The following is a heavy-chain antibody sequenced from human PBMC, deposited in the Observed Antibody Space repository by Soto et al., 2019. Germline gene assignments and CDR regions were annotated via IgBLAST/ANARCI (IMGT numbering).Heavy chain of an antibody. CDR2: FNPTSDST. CDR1: GYTFINYY. V-gene: IGHV1-46*01. Sequence: ASVKVSCKASGYTFINYYIHWVRQAPGQRLEWMGIFNPTSDSTNYAQKFQGRVTLTMDTFTRTVYMELSSLRFDDTAVYYCARYDFRSGSHDAFDILGQGTMVTVSS. D-gene: IGHD3-3*01. J-gene: IGHJ3*02. CDR3: ARYDFRSGSHDAFDI.